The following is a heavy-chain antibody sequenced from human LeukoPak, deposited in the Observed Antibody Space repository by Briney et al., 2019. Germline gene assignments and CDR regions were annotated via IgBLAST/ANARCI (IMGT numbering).Heavy chain of an antibody. J-gene: IGHJ4*02. D-gene: IGHD5-12*01. CDR2: INPNSGGT. CDR3: ARAPSGYGFDY. CDR1: GYTFTVYY. Sequence: ASVTVSCKASGYTFTVYYMHWVRQAPGQGLEWMGWINPNSGGTNYAQKFQGWVTMTRDTSISTAYMELSRLRSDDTAVYYCARAPSGYGFDYWGQGTLVTVSS. V-gene: IGHV1-2*04.